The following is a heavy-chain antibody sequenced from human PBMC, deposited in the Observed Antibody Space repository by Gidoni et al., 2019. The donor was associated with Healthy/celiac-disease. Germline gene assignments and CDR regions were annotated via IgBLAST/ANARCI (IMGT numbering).Heavy chain of an antibody. J-gene: IGHJ4*02. CDR3: ARDFKYSGNDY. CDR1: RFTFSSYG. Sequence: QVQLVESGGGVVQPGRSLSLSCAASRFTFSSYGMHWVRQAPGKGLEWVAVISYDGSNKYYADSVKGRFTISRDNSKNTLYLQMNSLRGEDTAVYYCARDFKYSGNDYWGQGTLVTVSS. D-gene: IGHD1-26*01. CDR2: ISYDGSNK. V-gene: IGHV3-30*03.